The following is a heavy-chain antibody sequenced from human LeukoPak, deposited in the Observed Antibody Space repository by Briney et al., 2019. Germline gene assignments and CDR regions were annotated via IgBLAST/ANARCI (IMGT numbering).Heavy chain of an antibody. CDR2: ISGSGGGT. CDR1: GISLSNYG. CDR3: AKRGVVIRVILVGFHKEAYYFDS. D-gene: IGHD3-22*01. Sequence: GGSLRLSCAVSGISLSNYGMSWIRQAPGKGLEWVAGISGSGGGTNYADSVKGRFTISRDNPKNTLFLQMNRLRAEDTAVYFCAKRGVVIRVILVGFHKEAYYFDSWGQGALVTVSS. V-gene: IGHV3-23*01. J-gene: IGHJ4*02.